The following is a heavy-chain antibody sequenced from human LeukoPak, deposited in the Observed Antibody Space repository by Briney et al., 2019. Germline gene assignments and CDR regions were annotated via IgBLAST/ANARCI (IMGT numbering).Heavy chain of an antibody. CDR1: GYTFSTYP. V-gene: IGHV7-4-1*02. CDR2: INTNTGSP. Sequence: ASVKVSCKASGYTFSTYPMNWVRQAPGQGLEWMGWINTNTGSPTYAQGLTGRFVFSLDTSVSTAFLQISSLKAEDTAVYYCARGADFWSGYSFDYWGQGTLVTVSS. D-gene: IGHD3-3*01. J-gene: IGHJ4*02. CDR3: ARGADFWSGYSFDY.